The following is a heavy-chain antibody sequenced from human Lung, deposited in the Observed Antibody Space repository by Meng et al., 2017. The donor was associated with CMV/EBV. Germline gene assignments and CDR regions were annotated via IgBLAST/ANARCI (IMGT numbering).Heavy chain of an antibody. CDR1: GGSFSGYY. D-gene: IGHD4-11*01. V-gene: IGHV4-34*01. CDR2: INPSGST. Sequence: SXTLSLXCAVYGGSFSGYYWSWIRQPPGKGLEWIGEINPSGSTNYNPSLKSRVTISVDTSKNQFSLRLSSVTAADTALHYCARGILPQRGSTVPTPDYWGQGTLVTVSS. CDR3: ARGILPQRGSTVPTPDY. J-gene: IGHJ4*02.